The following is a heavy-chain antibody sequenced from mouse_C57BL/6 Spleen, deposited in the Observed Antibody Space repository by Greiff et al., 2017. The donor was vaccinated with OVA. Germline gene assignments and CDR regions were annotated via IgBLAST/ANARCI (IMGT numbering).Heavy chain of an antibody. CDR2: IHPNSGST. J-gene: IGHJ1*03. D-gene: IGHD1-1*01. Sequence: VQLKQPGAELVKPGASVKLSCKASGYTFTSYWMHWVKQRPGQGLEWIGMIHPNSGSTNYNEKFKSKATLTVDKSSSTAYMQLSSLTSEDSAVYYCAREGPTVVASYWYFDVWGTGTTVTVSS. CDR3: AREGPTVVASYWYFDV. CDR1: GYTFTSYW. V-gene: IGHV1-64*01.